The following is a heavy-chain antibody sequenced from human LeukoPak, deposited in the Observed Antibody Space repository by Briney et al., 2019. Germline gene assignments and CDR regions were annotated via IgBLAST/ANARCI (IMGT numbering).Heavy chain of an antibody. J-gene: IGHJ4*02. V-gene: IGHV3-30-3*01. CDR3: ARAQHKWELLFDY. CDR1: GFTFSSYA. D-gene: IGHD1-26*01. Sequence: GGSLRLSCAASGFTFSSYAMHWVRQAPGKGLEWVAVISYDGSNKYYADSVKGRFTISRDNSKNTLYLQMNSLRAEDTAVYYCARAQHKWELLFDYWGQGTLVTVSS. CDR2: ISYDGSNK.